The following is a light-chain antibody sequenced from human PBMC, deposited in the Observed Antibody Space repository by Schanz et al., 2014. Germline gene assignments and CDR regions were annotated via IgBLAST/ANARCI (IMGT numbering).Light chain of an antibody. CDR1: QSVSGN. V-gene: IGKV3-20*01. CDR3: QHYGRSPYT. CDR2: DAS. J-gene: IGKJ2*01. Sequence: EIVLTQSPGPLSLSPGERATLSCRASQSVSGNLAWYQQKPGQAPRLLIYDASNRATGIPARFSGSGSGTDFTLTISSLEPEDFAVYYCQHYGRSPYTFGQGTKLEIK.